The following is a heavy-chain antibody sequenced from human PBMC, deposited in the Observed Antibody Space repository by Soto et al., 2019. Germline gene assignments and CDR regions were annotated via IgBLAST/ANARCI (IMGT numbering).Heavy chain of an antibody. CDR2: ISGSGGSE. Sequence: GGSLRLSCAVSGFTFTSYAMTWVRQAPGKGLEWVSAISGSGGSEFYADSVKGRFTISRDNSKNTLYLQMKSLRAEDTALYYCAKGHTTMITDYYAMDVWGQGTTVTVYS. CDR1: GFTFTSYA. D-gene: IGHD3-16*01. V-gene: IGHV3-23*01. J-gene: IGHJ6*02. CDR3: AKGHTTMITDYYAMDV.